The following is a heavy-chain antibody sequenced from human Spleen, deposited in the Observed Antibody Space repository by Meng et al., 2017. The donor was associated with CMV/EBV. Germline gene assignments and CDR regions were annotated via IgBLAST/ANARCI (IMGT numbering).Heavy chain of an antibody. Sequence: SETLSLTCTVSGGSISSDDYYWGWIRQPPGKGLEWIGSIYHSGSTSYNPSLKSRVTISVDTSKNQFSLKLSSVTAADTAVYYCAREISDYPYFDYWGQGTLVTVSS. V-gene: IGHV4-39*07. CDR1: GGSISSDDYY. J-gene: IGHJ4*02. D-gene: IGHD3-10*01. CDR3: AREISDYPYFDY. CDR2: IYHSGST.